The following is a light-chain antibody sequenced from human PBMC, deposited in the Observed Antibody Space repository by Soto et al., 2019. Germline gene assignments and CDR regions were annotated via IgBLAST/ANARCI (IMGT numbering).Light chain of an antibody. J-gene: IGKJ1*01. Sequence: EVVMTQFPATLSVSPGESATLSCRASQSVSSNLAWYQQKPGQAPRLLIYGAFTRATGIPDRFSGSGSGTEFTLTISSLQSEDFAVYHCQQYNNWPRTFGQGTKVEIK. CDR1: QSVSSN. CDR2: GAF. V-gene: IGKV3D-15*01. CDR3: QQYNNWPRT.